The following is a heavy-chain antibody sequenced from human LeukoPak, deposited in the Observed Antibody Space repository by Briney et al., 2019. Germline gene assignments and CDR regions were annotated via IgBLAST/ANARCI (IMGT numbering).Heavy chain of an antibody. CDR1: GYTFTGYY. V-gene: IGHV1-2*02. CDR2: INPNSGGT. Sequence: ASVKVSCKASGYTFTGYYMQWVRQAPGQGLEWMGWINPNSGGTNYAQKFQGRVNMSRDTSISTTYMELSRLRSDDTAVYYCARDHAGTTGVWFDPWGQGTLVTVSS. J-gene: IGHJ5*02. D-gene: IGHD1-7*01. CDR3: ARDHAGTTGVWFDP.